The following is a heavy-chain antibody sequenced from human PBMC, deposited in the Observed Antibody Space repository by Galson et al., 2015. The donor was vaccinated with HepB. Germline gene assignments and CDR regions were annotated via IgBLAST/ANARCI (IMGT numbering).Heavy chain of an antibody. J-gene: IGHJ4*02. CDR3: ARARRASTVTTSEPFDY. Sequence: LRLSCAASGFTFSSYSMNWVRQAPGKGLEWVSSISSSSSYIYYADSVKGRFTISRDNAKNSLYLQMNSLRAEDTAVYYCARARRASTVTTSEPFDYWGQGTLVTVSS. CDR2: ISSSSSYI. V-gene: IGHV3-21*01. CDR1: GFTFSSYS. D-gene: IGHD4-17*01.